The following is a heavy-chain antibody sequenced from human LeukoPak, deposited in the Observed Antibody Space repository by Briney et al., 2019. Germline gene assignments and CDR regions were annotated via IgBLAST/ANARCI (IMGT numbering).Heavy chain of an antibody. J-gene: IGHJ4*02. CDR2: ISSSSSTI. V-gene: IGHV3-48*04. CDR3: ARDAFASGSHDY. D-gene: IGHD3-10*01. Sequence: PGGSLRLSCAASGFTFSTYSMNWVRQAPGKGLEWISYISSSSSTIYYADSVKGRFTISRDNAKNSLFLQMNSLTAEDTALYYCARDAFASGSHDYWGQGNLVTVSS. CDR1: GFTFSTYS.